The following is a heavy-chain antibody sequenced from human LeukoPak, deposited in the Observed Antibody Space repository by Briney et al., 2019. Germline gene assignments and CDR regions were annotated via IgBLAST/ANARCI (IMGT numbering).Heavy chain of an antibody. CDR3: AREGYYYDSSGYYPVHYYYYMDV. J-gene: IGHJ6*03. V-gene: IGHV4-61*02. D-gene: IGHD3-22*01. CDR1: GGTFSSGSYY. Sequence: PSETLSLTCTVSGGTFSSGSYYWSWIRQPAGKGLEWVGRIYTSGSTNYNPSLKSRVTISVDPSKNQFSLKLSSVTAADTAVYYCAREGYYYDSSGYYPVHYYYYMDVWGKGTTVTVSS. CDR2: IYTSGST.